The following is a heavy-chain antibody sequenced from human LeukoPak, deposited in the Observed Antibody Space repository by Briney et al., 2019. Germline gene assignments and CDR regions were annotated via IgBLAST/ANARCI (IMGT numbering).Heavy chain of an antibody. D-gene: IGHD6-19*01. CDR3: ARAVSGRFVY. J-gene: IGHJ4*02. Sequence: PSETLSLTCTVSGGSMSPYHWGWIRQPPGKGLEWTGYIYYSGSTNYNPSLNSRVTISVDTSKNQSSLRLSSVTAADTAIYYCARAVSGRFVYWGQGTLVTVSS. CDR2: IYYSGST. V-gene: IGHV4-59*08. CDR1: GGSMSPYH.